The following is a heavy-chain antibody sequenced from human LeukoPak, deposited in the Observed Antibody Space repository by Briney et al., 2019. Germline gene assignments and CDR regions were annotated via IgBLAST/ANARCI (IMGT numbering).Heavy chain of an antibody. CDR1: GFTFSSYA. J-gene: IGHJ6*02. CDR3: AKADILTGYYRRDGDYYYGMDV. V-gene: IGHV3-23*01. Sequence: GGSLRLSCAASGFTFSSYAMSWVRQAPGKGLEWVSAISGSGGSTYYADSVKGRFTISRDNSKNTLYLQMNSLRVEDTAVYYCAKADILTGYYRRDGDYYYGMDVWGQGTTVTVSS. D-gene: IGHD3-9*01. CDR2: ISGSGGST.